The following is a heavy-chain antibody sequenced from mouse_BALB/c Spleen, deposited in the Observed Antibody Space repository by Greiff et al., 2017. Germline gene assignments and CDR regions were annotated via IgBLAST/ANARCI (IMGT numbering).Heavy chain of an antibody. CDR3: ARHRAMDD. CDR2: ISNGGGST. V-gene: IGHV5-12-2*01. J-gene: IGHJ4*01. CDR1: GFTFSSYT. Sequence: DVKLVESGGGLVQPGGSLKLSCAASGFTFSSYTMSWVRQTPEKRLEWVAYISNGGGSTYYPDTVKGRFTISRDNAKNTLYLQMSSLKSEDTAMYYCARHRAMDDWGQGTSVTVSA.